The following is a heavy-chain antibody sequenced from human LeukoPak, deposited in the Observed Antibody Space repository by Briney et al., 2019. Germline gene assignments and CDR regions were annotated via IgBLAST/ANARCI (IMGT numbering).Heavy chain of an antibody. Sequence: PSETLSLTCTVSGGSISSYYWSWIRQPAGKGLERIGRIYTSGSTNYNPSLKSRVTMSVDTSKNQFSLKLSSVTAADTAVYYCARASSSSAPLNAFDIWGQGTMVTVSS. J-gene: IGHJ3*02. CDR3: ARASSSSAPLNAFDI. CDR2: IYTSGST. CDR1: GGSISSYY. V-gene: IGHV4-4*07. D-gene: IGHD2-2*01.